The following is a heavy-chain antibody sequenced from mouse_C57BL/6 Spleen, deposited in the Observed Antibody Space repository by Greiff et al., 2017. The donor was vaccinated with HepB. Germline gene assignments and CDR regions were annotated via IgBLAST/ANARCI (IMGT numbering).Heavy chain of an antibody. CDR3: ARFYDGYPYAMDY. Sequence: EVKLVESGGGLVKPGGSLKLSCAASGFTFSDYGMHWVRQAPEKGLEWVAYISSGSSTIYYADTVKGRFTISRDNAKNTLFLQRTSLRSEDTAMYYCARFYDGYPYAMDYWGQGTSVTVSS. V-gene: IGHV5-17*01. CDR2: ISSGSSTI. D-gene: IGHD2-3*01. CDR1: GFTFSDYG. J-gene: IGHJ4*01.